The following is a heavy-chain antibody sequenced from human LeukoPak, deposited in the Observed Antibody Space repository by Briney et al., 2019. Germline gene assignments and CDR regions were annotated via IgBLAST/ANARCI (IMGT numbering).Heavy chain of an antibody. CDR2: INPNSGGT. CDR3: ARGFYGSGSYYKLDY. Sequence: ASVKVSCKASGYTFTDYYMHWVRQAPGQGLEWMGWINPNSGGTNYAQKFQGWVTMTRDTSISTAYMELSRLRSDDTAVYYCARGFYGSGSYYKLDYWGQGTLVTVSS. V-gene: IGHV1-2*04. J-gene: IGHJ4*02. D-gene: IGHD3-10*01. CDR1: GYTFTDYY.